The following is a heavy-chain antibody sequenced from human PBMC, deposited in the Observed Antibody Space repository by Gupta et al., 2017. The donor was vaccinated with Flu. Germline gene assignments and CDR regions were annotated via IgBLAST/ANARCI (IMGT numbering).Heavy chain of an antibody. D-gene: IGHD2-8*01. CDR2: VSWNSGII. J-gene: IGHJ3*01. Sequence: EVQLLESGGGLVQPGRSLRLSCAASGFTFDDYAMHWIRQAPGKGLEWVSSVSWNSGIIVYADSVKGRFTISRDNAKNSVYLQMNRLRPEDTALYYCAKAVMAADDAFAFWGLGTMVTVSS. V-gene: IGHV3-9*01. CDR3: AKAVMAADDAFAF. CDR1: GFTFDDYA.